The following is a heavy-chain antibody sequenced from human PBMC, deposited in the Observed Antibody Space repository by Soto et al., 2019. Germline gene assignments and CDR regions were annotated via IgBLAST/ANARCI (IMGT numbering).Heavy chain of an antibody. CDR1: GFIFSNYA. Sequence: QVQLVESGGGVVQPGRSLRLSCVASGFIFSNYAMHWVRQAPGKGLEGVAIISYDGSNKYYADSVKGRFTISRDDFTNTLYLQMKSLRAEDTAVYYCAKEFGSTGYYPPEYWGQGSMVIVSS. D-gene: IGHD3-9*01. CDR3: AKEFGSTGYYPPEY. CDR2: ISYDGSNK. V-gene: IGHV3-30*18. J-gene: IGHJ4*02.